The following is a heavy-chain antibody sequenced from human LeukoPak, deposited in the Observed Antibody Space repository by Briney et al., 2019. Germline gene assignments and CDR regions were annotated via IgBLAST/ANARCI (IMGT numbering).Heavy chain of an antibody. CDR1: GFTFRNFG. CDR3: AKDNGWLHEY. Sequence: GGTLRLSCAAFGFTFRNFGMSWVRQAPGKGLEWVSSISNTGGSTYYANSVQGRFTISRDNSKNSLSLQMSSLRADDTAVYYCAKDNGWLHEYWGQGTLVTVSS. J-gene: IGHJ4*02. D-gene: IGHD6-19*01. CDR2: ISNTGGST. V-gene: IGHV3-23*01.